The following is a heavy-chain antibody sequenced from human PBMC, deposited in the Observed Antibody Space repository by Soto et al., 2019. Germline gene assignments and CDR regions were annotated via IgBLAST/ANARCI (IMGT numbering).Heavy chain of an antibody. J-gene: IGHJ3*02. CDR1: GFTFGDYA. Sequence: GGSLRLSCTASGFTFGDYAMSWFRQAPGKGLEWVGFIRSKAYGGTTEYAASVKGRFTISRDDSKSIAYLQMNSLKTEDTAVYYCTTPVYDFWSGYYQTGDAFDIWGQGTMVTVSS. D-gene: IGHD3-3*01. CDR3: TTPVYDFWSGYYQTGDAFDI. V-gene: IGHV3-49*03. CDR2: IRSKAYGGTT.